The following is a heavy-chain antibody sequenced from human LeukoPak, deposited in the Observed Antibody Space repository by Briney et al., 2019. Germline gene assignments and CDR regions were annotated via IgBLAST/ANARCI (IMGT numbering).Heavy chain of an antibody. V-gene: IGHV3-11*05. D-gene: IGHD6-25*01. CDR2: ISSSSSYT. CDR3: ARDLSRLSV. CDR1: GFTFSQYY. J-gene: IGHJ4*02. Sequence: GGSLRLSCAASGFTFSQYYMTWIRQAPGKGLEWVSYISSSSSYTNYADSVKGRFTISGDNDKNSVYLQMNSLRANDTAVYYCARDLSRLSVWGQGTLVTVSS.